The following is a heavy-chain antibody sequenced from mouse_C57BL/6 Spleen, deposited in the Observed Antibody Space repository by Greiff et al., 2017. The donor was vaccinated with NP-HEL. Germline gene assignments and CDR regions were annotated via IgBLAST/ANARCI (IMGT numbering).Heavy chain of an antibody. J-gene: IGHJ3*01. V-gene: IGHV1-61*01. CDR3: ARSTGRGGFAY. CDR2: IYPSDSET. Sequence: QVQLQQPGAELVRPGSSVKLSCKASGYTFTSYWMDWVKQRPGQGLEWIGNIYPSDSETHYNPKFKDKATLTVDKSSSTAYMQLSSLTSEDSAVYYCARSTGRGGFAYWGQGTLVTVSA. D-gene: IGHD4-1*02. CDR1: GYTFTSYW.